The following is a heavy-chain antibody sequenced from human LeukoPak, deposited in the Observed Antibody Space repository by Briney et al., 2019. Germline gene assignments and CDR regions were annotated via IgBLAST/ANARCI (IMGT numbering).Heavy chain of an antibody. D-gene: IGHD3-10*01. J-gene: IGHJ4*02. V-gene: IGHV4-38-2*02. CDR2: IYHSGST. CDR1: GYSISSGFY. Sequence: PSETLSLTCTVSGYSISSGFYWGWIRQPPGRGLEWIGSIYHSGSTSYNPSLKSRVTISVDTSKNQFSLKLTSVTAADTAVYYCAGTGAYGSGSYLNYWGQGTLVTVSS. CDR3: AGTGAYGSGSYLNY.